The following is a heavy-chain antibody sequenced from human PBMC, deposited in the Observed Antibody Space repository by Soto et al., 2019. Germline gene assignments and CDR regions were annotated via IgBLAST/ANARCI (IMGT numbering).Heavy chain of an antibody. J-gene: IGHJ4*02. V-gene: IGHV4-61*01. CDR2: IYYTGTT. D-gene: IGHD5-18*01. CDR1: GCSVHNGSYY. Sequence: PSETLSLTCTVSGCSVHNGSYYWSWLRQPPGKGLEWIGYIYYTGTTNNNPSLKSHVTISVDTSKNQFSLKVKSVSAADTAVYFWARNSRGYIYGYYGAAGGKGTLVTGS. CDR3: ARNSRGYIYGYYGAA.